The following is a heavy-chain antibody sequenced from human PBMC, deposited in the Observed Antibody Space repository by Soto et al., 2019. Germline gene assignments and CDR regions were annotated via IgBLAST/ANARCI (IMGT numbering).Heavy chain of an antibody. CDR1: GFSLTTSGVG. V-gene: IGHV2-5*02. J-gene: IGHJ4*02. Sequence: QITLNESGPTVVKPAETLTLTCTFSGFSLTTSGVGVGWIRQSPGKAPEWLALIYWDDDKRYSASLKRSLTITKDTSKNQVVLTMASVDPADTATYYCAHRILRTVFGLVTTTAIYFDFWGQGTPVVVSS. CDR3: AHRILRTVFGLVTTTAIYFDF. D-gene: IGHD3-3*01. CDR2: IYWDDDK.